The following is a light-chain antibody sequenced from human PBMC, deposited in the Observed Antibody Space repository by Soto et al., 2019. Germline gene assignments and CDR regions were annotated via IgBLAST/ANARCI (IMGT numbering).Light chain of an antibody. CDR3: QQYGTSPWT. V-gene: IGKV3-20*01. CDR1: KSVSSNY. Sequence: EIVLTQSPGTLSLSPGERGTLSCRASKSVSSNYLAWYQQKPGQAPRLLIYTASGRATGIPDRFSGSGSGTDFTLTISRVEPEDVAIYYCQQYGTSPWTFGQGTKVEIK. J-gene: IGKJ1*01. CDR2: TAS.